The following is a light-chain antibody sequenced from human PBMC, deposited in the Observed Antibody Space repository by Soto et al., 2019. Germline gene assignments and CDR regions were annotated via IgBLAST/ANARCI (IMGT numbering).Light chain of an antibody. V-gene: IGLV2-14*01. Sequence: QSVLTQPASVSGSPGQSITISCTGTSSDVGGYNYVSWYQRHPGKAPKLMIYDVSNRPSGVSNRFSGSKSGNTASLTISGLQAEDEADYYCSSYTSSSTRVFGTGTKVPVL. CDR3: SSYTSSSTRV. CDR1: SSDVGGYNY. J-gene: IGLJ1*01. CDR2: DVS.